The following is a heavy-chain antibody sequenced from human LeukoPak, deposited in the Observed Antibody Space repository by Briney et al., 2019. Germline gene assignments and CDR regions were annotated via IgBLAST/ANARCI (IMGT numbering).Heavy chain of an antibody. CDR1: GFTFSSYS. CDR3: ARDRAWELPIFDY. V-gene: IGHV3-21*01. Sequence: GGSLRLSCAASGFTFSSYSMNWVRQAPGKGLEWVSSISSSSSYIYYADSVKGRLTISRDNAKNSLYLQMNSLRAEDTAVYYCARDRAWELPIFDYWDQGTLVTVSS. CDR2: ISSSSSYI. J-gene: IGHJ4*02. D-gene: IGHD1-26*01.